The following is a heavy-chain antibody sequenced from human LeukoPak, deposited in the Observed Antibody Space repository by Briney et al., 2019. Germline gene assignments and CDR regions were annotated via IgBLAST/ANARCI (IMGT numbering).Heavy chain of an antibody. J-gene: IGHJ4*02. V-gene: IGHV4-39*01. Sequence: SETLSLTCSVSGGSISNNNYYWGWIRQPPGKRLEWIGSIYNSGSTYYNPSLKSRVTVSVDRTNTQFSQKLNSVTPADTAAYYCARHVAPYDFDYWGQGTLVTVSS. CDR2: IYNSGST. CDR3: ARHVAPYDFDY. CDR1: GGSISNNNYY. D-gene: IGHD2-21*01.